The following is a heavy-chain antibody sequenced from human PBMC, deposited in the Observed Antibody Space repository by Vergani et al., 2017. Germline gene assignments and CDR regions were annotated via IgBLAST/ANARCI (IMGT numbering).Heavy chain of an antibody. D-gene: IGHD3-16*01. CDR2: ISSSSSYT. CDR1: GFTFSSYS. J-gene: IGHJ4*02. V-gene: IGHV3-21*01. CDR3: ARDRYDYVWGSYGY. Sequence: EVQLVESGGGLVKPGGSLRLSCAASGFTFSSYSMNWVRQAPGKGLEWVSSISSSSSYTNYADSVKGRFTISRDNAKNSLYLQMNSLRAEDTAVYYCARDRYDYVWGSYGYWGQGTLVTVSS.